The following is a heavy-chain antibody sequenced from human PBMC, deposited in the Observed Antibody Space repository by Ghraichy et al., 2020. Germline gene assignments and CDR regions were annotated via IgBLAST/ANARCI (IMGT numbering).Heavy chain of an antibody. D-gene: IGHD3-10*01. CDR1: GGSINSSY. CDR3: ARELSVPYSYYYMDV. CDR2: IYHSGST. Sequence: ESLNISCTVSGGSINSSYWTWIRQPPGKALEWIGFIYHSGSTKYNPSLKSRVTLSVDTSSNQFSLKLRSVTAADTAIYYCARELSVPYSYYYMDVWGKGTTVTVSS. V-gene: IGHV4-59*01. J-gene: IGHJ6*03.